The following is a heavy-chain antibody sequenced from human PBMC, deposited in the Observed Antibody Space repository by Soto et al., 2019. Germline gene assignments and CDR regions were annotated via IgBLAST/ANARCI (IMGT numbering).Heavy chain of an antibody. J-gene: IGHJ4*02. Sequence: GASVKVSCKASGYAFSSYAMHWVRQAPGQRLEWMGWINIGSGNTEYSQNFQDRITITRDTSASTVYMELSGLRSEDTAVYYCARASIAAAGTALDDWGQGTLVTVSS. V-gene: IGHV1-3*04. CDR1: GYAFSSYA. D-gene: IGHD6-13*01. CDR3: ARASIAAAGTALDD. CDR2: INIGSGNT.